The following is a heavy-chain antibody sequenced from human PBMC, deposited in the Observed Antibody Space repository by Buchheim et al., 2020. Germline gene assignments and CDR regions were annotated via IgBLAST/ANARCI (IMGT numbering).Heavy chain of an antibody. J-gene: IGHJ4*02. CDR3: AKDPPRYYYDSSGIFDY. Sequence: EVQLLESGGGLVQPGGSLRLSCAASGFTFSSYAMSWVRQAPGKGLEWVSAISGSGGSTYYADSVKGRFTISRDNSKKQLFLKMNSLRAEDTAVYYCAKDPPRYYYDSSGIFDYWGQGTL. CDR1: GFTFSSYA. V-gene: IGHV3-23*01. D-gene: IGHD3-22*01. CDR2: ISGSGGST.